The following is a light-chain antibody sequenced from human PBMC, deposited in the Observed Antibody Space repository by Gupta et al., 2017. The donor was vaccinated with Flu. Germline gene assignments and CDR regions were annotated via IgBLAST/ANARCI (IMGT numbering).Light chain of an antibody. J-gene: IGKJ2*01. CDR3: QQSYSTPLMYT. CDR1: QSISSY. V-gene: IGKV1-39*01. CDR2: AAS. Sequence: DIQMTQSPSSLSASVRDRVTITCRASQSISSYLNWYQQKPGKAPKLLIYAASSLQSWVPSRFSGSGSGTDFTLTISSLQPEDFATYYCQQSYSTPLMYTFGQGTKLEIK.